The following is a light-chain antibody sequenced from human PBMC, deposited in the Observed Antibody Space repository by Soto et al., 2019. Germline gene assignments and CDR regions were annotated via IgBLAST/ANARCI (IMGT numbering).Light chain of an antibody. CDR2: EVS. CDR3: SSYTRNSTYV. Sequence: QSALTQPASVSGSPGQSITISCTGTSSDVGYYNYVSWYQQHPGKAPKLMIYEVSNRPSGVYNRFSGSKSGNTASLTISGLQAEDEADYYCSSYTRNSTYVFGTGTKLTVL. V-gene: IGLV2-14*01. CDR1: SSDVGYYNY. J-gene: IGLJ1*01.